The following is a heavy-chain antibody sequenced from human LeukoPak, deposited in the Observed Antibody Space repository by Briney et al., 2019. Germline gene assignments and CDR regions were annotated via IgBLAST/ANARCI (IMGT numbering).Heavy chain of an antibody. CDR2: MNPNSGNT. D-gene: IGHD5-24*01. CDR1: GYTFTSYD. V-gene: IGHV1-8*01. Sequence: ASVTVSCTASGYTFTSYDINWVRPATGQGLEWMGWMNPNSGNTGYAQKFQGRVTMTRNTSISTAYMELSSLRSEDTAVYYCARGRDGYNFVYWGQGTLVTVSS. J-gene: IGHJ4*02. CDR3: ARGRDGYNFVY.